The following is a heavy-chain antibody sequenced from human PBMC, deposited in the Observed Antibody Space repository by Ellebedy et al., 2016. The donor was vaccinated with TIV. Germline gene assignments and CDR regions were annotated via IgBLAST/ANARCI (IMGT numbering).Heavy chain of an antibody. CDR2: IYSGGST. D-gene: IGHD3-9*01. CDR3: ASNYATYYDILTGYVFDY. J-gene: IGHJ4*02. V-gene: IGHV3-NL1*01. CDR1: GFIFSSYA. Sequence: GGSLRLXXAASGFIFSSYAMHWVRQAPGKGLEWVSVIYSGGSTFYADSVKGRFTISRDNSKNTLYLQMNSLRAEDTAVYYCASNYATYYDILTGYVFDYWGQGTLVTVSS.